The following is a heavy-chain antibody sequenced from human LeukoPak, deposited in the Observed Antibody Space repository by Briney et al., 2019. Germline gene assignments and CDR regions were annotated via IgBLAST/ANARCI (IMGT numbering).Heavy chain of an antibody. CDR2: INHSGST. Sequence: SETLSLTCAVCGGSFSGYYWSWIRQPPGKGLEWIGEINHSGSTNYNPSLRSRVTISVDTSKNQFSLKLSSVTAADTAMYYCTRRGDIWGQGTMVTVSS. J-gene: IGHJ3*02. CDR3: TRRGDI. V-gene: IGHV4-34*01. CDR1: GGSFSGYY.